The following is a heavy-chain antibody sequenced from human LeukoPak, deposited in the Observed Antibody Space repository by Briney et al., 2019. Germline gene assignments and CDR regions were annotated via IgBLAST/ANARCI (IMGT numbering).Heavy chain of an antibody. J-gene: IGHJ4*02. CDR2: ISYDGSNK. V-gene: IGHV3-30*18. CDR1: GFTFSSYG. CDR3: AKSGLGYCSSTSCYTLDY. D-gene: IGHD2-2*02. Sequence: PGRSLRLSCAASGFTFSSYGMHWVRQAPGKGLEWVAVISYDGSNKYYADSVKGRFTISRDNSKNTLYLQMNSLRAEDTAVYYCAKSGLGYCSSTSCYTLDYWGQGTLVTVSS.